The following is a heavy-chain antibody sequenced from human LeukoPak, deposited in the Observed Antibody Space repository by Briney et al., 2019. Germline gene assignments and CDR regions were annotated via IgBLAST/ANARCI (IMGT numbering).Heavy chain of an antibody. D-gene: IGHD6-19*01. J-gene: IGHJ4*02. V-gene: IGHV4-59*01. CDR3: ARIGYSSGPPDY. CDR2: IYYSGST. CDR1: GGSISSYY. Sequence: SKTLSLTCTVSGGSISSYYWSWIRQPPGKGLEWIGYIYYSGSTNYNPSLKSRVTISVDTSKNQFSLKLSSVTAADTAVYYCARIGYSSGPPDYWGQGTLVTVSS.